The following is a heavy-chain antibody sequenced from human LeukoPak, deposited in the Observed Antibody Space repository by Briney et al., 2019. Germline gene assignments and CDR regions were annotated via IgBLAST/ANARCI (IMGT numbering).Heavy chain of an antibody. CDR1: GGSISAYY. Sequence: SETLSLTCTVSGGSISAYYWTWIRQPPGKGLEWIGYIYYSGSTNYNPYLKSRVTISVDTSKNQFSLKLSSVTAADTAVYYCATIAGSSSYWGQGTLVTVSS. J-gene: IGHJ4*02. V-gene: IGHV4-59*08. D-gene: IGHD6-6*01. CDR3: ATIAGSSSY. CDR2: IYYSGST.